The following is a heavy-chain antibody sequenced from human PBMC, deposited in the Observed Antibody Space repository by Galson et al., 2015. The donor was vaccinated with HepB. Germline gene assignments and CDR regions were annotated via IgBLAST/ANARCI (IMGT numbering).Heavy chain of an antibody. V-gene: IGHV1-24*01. Sequence: PVKVSCKVSGYTLTELSMHWVRQAPGKGLEWMGGFDPEDGETIYAQKFQGRVSMTTNTSTTTAYMELRSLRSDDTAVYFCARVATSSFYFDFWGQGTLVTVSS. CDR2: FDPEDGET. CDR1: GYTLTELS. CDR3: ARVATSSFYFDF. D-gene: IGHD1-1*01. J-gene: IGHJ4*02.